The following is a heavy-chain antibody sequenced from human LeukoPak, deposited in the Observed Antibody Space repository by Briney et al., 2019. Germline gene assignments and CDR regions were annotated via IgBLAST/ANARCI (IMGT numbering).Heavy chain of an antibody. CDR1: GGSFSGYY. J-gene: IGHJ4*02. D-gene: IGHD5-18*01. V-gene: IGHV4-34*01. CDR3: ARGYSYGLYTD. Sequence: SETLSLTCAVYGGSFSGYYWSWIRQPPGKGLEWIGEINHSGSTNYNPSLKSRVTISVDTSKNQFSLKLSSVTAADTAVYYCARGYSYGLYTDWGQGTLVTVSS. CDR2: INHSGST.